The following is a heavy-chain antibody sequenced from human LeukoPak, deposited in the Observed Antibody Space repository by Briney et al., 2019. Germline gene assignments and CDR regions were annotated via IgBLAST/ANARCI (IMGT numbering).Heavy chain of an antibody. CDR2: IYYSGST. CDR1: GGSISTYY. Sequence: SETLSLTCTVSGGSISTYYWSWTRQPPGKGLEWIGYIYYSGSTNYNPSLKSRVTISVDTSKNQFSLKLSSVTAADTAVYYCARHLYYYYGMDVWGQGTTVTVSS. V-gene: IGHV4-59*08. D-gene: IGHD3-10*01. CDR3: ARHLYYYYGMDV. J-gene: IGHJ6*02.